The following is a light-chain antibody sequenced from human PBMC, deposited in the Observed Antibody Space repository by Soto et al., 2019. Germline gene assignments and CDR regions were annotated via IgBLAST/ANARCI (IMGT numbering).Light chain of an antibody. V-gene: IGKV3-20*01. J-gene: IGKJ1*01. CDR3: QQDGSSPPWS. CDR1: QSVSSSY. CDR2: GAS. Sequence: EIVLTQSPGTLSLSPGERATLSCRASQSVSSSYLAWYQQKPGQAPRLLIYGASSRATGIPDRFSGSGSGTYCTLTISRLEPEDFAVYYCQQDGSSPPWSFGHGTKVEIK.